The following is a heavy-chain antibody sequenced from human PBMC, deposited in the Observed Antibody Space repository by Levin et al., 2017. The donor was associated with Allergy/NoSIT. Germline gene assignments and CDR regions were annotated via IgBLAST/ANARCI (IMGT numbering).Heavy chain of an antibody. Sequence: GESLKISCAASGFTFSSSDMHWVRQATGKGLEWVSTIGTAGDTYYPGSVKGRFTVSRENAKSSLYLQMNSLRAGDTAVYYCARYASDAFDIWGQGTMVTVSS. V-gene: IGHV3-13*01. J-gene: IGHJ3*02. D-gene: IGHD2-2*01. CDR3: ARYASDAFDI. CDR1: GFTFSSSD. CDR2: IGTAGDT.